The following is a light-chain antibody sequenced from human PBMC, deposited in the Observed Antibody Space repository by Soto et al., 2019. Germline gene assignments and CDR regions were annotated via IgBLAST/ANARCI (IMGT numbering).Light chain of an antibody. J-gene: IGKJ1*01. CDR2: AAS. V-gene: IGKV1-39*01. CDR1: QSISSY. Sequence: DIQRTQSPSSLSASVGYIVTITCRTSQSISSYLNWYQQKPGKAPKLLIYAASSLQSGVPSRFSGRGSGTRFTLTISSLQPDDFATYYCQQYSDSPWTFGQGTKVDIK. CDR3: QQYSDSPWT.